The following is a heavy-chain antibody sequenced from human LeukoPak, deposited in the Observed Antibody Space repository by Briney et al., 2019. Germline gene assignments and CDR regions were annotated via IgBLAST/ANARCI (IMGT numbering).Heavy chain of an antibody. V-gene: IGHV3-23*01. CDR3: ATTLNWYFDY. CDR1: GFTFSNYA. CDR2: ISGSGGST. Sequence: LAGGSLILSCAASGFTFSNYAMTWVRQVPGKGLEWVSSISGSGGSTYYADSVKGRFTISRDKSKNTLYLQMNSLTAEDTAVYYCATTLNWYFDYWGQGTLVTVSS. J-gene: IGHJ4*02.